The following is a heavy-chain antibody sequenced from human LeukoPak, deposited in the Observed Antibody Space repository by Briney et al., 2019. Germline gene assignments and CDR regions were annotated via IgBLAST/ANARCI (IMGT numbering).Heavy chain of an antibody. J-gene: IGHJ4*02. D-gene: IGHD6-19*01. CDR3: AATQKWLAFDY. CDR1: GGSISSYY. Sequence: KPSETLSLTCTVSGGSISSYYWSWIRQPPGKGLEWIGYIYYSGNTDYNPSLKSRVTISLDTSKNQFSLKLNSVTAADTAVYYCAATQKWLAFDYWGQGILVTVSS. CDR2: IYYSGNT. V-gene: IGHV4-59*01.